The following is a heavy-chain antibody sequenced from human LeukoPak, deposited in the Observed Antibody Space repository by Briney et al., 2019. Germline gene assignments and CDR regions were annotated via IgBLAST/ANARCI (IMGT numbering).Heavy chain of an antibody. D-gene: IGHD2-21*02. CDR1: GYTFTVYY. CDR3: ARDYCGGDCFPDY. CDR2: INPNSGDT. V-gene: IGHV1-2*06. J-gene: IGHJ4*02. Sequence: ASVKVSCKASGYTFTVYYVHWVRQAPGQGLDWMGRINPNSGDTNYAQKFQGRVTMTRDTSISTAYMELSRLRSDGTAVYYCARDYCGGDCFPDYWGQGTLVTVSS.